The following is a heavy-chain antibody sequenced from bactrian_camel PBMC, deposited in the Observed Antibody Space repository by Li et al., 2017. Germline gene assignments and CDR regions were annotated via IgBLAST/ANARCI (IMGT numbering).Heavy chain of an antibody. V-gene: IGHV3S1*01. CDR1: GFTFSSYW. CDR2: INSGGSTT. Sequence: HVQLVESGGGLVQPGGSLRLSCAASGFTFSSYWMYWVRQAPGKGLEWVSTINSGGSTTYYVDSLKGRFTASQDNAKNTLYLQMNSLKPEDTAMYYCAAAGHCEALIQFPLGQGTQVTVS. J-gene: IGHJ4*01.